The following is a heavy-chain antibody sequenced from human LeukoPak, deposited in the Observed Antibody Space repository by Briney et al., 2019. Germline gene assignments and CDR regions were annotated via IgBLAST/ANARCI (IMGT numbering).Heavy chain of an antibody. J-gene: IGHJ4*02. CDR3: ARAILIAAHGFDY. CDR2: ISSSSSYI. CDR1: GFTFSSYA. V-gene: IGHV3-21*01. Sequence: PGGSLRLSCAASGFTFSSYAMSWVRQAPGKGLEWVSSISSSSSYIYYADSVKGRFTISRDNAKNSLYLQMNSLRAEDTAVYYCARAILIAAHGFDYWGQGTLVTVSS. D-gene: IGHD6-6*01.